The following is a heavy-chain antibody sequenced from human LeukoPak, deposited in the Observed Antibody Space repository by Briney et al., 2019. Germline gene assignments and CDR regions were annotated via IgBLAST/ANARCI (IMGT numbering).Heavy chain of an antibody. Sequence: TSETLSLTCAVSGGSISSSNWWSWVRQPPGKGLEWIGEIYHSGSTNYNPSLKSRVTISVDKSKNQFSLKLSSVTAADRAVYYCASLRRRAGGSDYWGQGALVTVSS. J-gene: IGHJ4*02. V-gene: IGHV4-4*02. CDR3: ASLRRRAGGSDY. CDR2: IYHSGST. CDR1: GGSISSSNW. D-gene: IGHD4-23*01.